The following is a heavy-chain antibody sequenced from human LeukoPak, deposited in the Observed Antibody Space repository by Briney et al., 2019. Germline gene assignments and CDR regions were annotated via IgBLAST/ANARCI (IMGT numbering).Heavy chain of an antibody. D-gene: IGHD1-14*01. Sequence: GGSLRLSCAASGFTFSSYAMSWVRQAPGKGLEWVAHINQDGSKEHYMDSVKARFTISRDNAKNSLSLQMNSLRAEDTAVYYCARSRSDFWGQGTLVTVSS. CDR1: GFTFSSYA. CDR3: ARSRSDF. J-gene: IGHJ4*02. CDR2: INQDGSKE. V-gene: IGHV3-7*03.